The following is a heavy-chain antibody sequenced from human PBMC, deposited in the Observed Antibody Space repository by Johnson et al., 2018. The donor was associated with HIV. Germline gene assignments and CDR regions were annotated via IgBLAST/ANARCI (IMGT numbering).Heavy chain of an antibody. V-gene: IGHV3-30-3*01. CDR2: ISYDASNK. CDR1: GFTFSDHA. Sequence: QVQLVESGGGVVHPGRSLRVSCAASGFTFSDHAIHWVRQAPGKGLEWVAVISYDASNKYYGDSVKGRFTISRDNAKNSLYLQMNSLRAEDTAVYYCARHWGNDAFDIWGQGTMVTVSS. CDR3: ARHWGNDAFDI. D-gene: IGHD7-27*01. J-gene: IGHJ3*02.